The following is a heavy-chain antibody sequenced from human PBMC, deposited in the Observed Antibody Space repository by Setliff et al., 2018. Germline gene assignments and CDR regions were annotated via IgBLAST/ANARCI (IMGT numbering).Heavy chain of an antibody. Sequence: LSLTCTVSAGSISSSSYYWGWIRQPPGKGLEWIATIHYSGSTYYNPSLKSRVTTSVDTSKNQSSLKLSSVTAADTAVYYCARQGRKSDSRGYYYWTDFDYWGQGALVTVSS. D-gene: IGHD3-22*01. CDR1: AGSISSSSYY. J-gene: IGHJ4*02. CDR2: IHYSGST. V-gene: IGHV4-39*01. CDR3: ARQGRKSDSRGYYYWTDFDY.